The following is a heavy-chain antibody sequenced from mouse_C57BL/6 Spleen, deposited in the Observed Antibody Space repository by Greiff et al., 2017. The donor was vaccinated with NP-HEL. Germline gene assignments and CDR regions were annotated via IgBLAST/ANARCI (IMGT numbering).Heavy chain of an antibody. CDR1: GYTFTDYY. V-gene: IGHV1-76*01. J-gene: IGHJ3*01. CDR2: IYPGSGNT. Sequence: QVQLKESGAELVRPGASVKLSCKASGYTFTDYYINWVKQRPGQGLEWIARIYPGSGNTYYNEKFKGKATLTAEKSSSTAYMQLSSLTSEDSAVYCCARPYGSSAWFAYWGQGTLVTVSA. CDR3: ARPYGSSAWFAY. D-gene: IGHD1-1*01.